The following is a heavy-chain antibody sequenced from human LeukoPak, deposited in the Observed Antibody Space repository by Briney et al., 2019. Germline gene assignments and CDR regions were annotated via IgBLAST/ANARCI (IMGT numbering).Heavy chain of an antibody. Sequence: GGSLRLSCAASGFTFSSYAMSWVRQAPGKGPEWVSTIGGSGGSTYYADSVRGRFTISRDNSKNTLYLQMNSLRAEDTAVYYCATRGVGYAFDYWGQGTLVTVSS. D-gene: IGHD5-12*01. CDR1: GFTFSSYA. CDR3: ATRGVGYAFDY. V-gene: IGHV3-23*01. J-gene: IGHJ4*02. CDR2: IGGSGGST.